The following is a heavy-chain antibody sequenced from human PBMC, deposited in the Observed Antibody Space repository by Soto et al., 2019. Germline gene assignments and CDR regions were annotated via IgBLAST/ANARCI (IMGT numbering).Heavy chain of an antibody. V-gene: IGHV1-18*01. Sequence: GASVKASSKDRRYGFATYDRCSARHAPGQGLEWMGRISTYNGNTNYPQSLQGRLTMTTDTSTTTAYMELRSLRSDDTAVYYCARDPYHVLMVNAPNLYGMDVWGQGTTVTVSS. D-gene: IGHD2-8*01. CDR2: ISTYNGNT. CDR1: RYGFATYD. CDR3: ARDPYHVLMVNAPNLYGMDV. J-gene: IGHJ6*02.